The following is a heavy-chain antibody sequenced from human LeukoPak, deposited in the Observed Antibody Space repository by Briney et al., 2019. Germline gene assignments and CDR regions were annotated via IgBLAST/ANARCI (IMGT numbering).Heavy chain of an antibody. J-gene: IGHJ3*02. Sequence: SVKVSCKASGGTFSSYAISWVRQAPGQGLEWMGGIIPIFGTANYAQKFQGRVTITADESTSTAYMELSSLRSEDTAVYYCARAAFYDDVSGSYLFPHAFDIWGQGTMLTVSS. D-gene: IGHD3-16*01. CDR2: IIPIFGTA. V-gene: IGHV1-69*13. CDR3: ARAAFYDDVSGSYLFPHAFDI. CDR1: GGTFSSYA.